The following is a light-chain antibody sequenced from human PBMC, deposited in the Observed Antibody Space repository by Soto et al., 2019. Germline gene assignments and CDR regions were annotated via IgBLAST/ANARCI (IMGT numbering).Light chain of an antibody. V-gene: IGKV3-20*01. CDR2: GAS. CDR1: QSVSTSY. Sequence: EIVLTQSPGTLSLSPGERATLACRASQSVSTSYLAWYQQKPGQARRLLIYGASSMATVIPARVSGSGSGTDFTLTINRLETEDFAVYYCQQYGSSPWTFGRGTKVEVK. CDR3: QQYGSSPWT. J-gene: IGKJ1*01.